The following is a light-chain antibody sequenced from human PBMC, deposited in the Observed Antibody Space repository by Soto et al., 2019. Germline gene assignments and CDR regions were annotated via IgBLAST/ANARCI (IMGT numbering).Light chain of an antibody. V-gene: IGKV3-20*01. Sequence: EIVLTQSPGTLSVSPGERATLSCRASQSVSSNFLAWYQQKPGQAPRLLIYGASSRATGIPDRFSGSGSGTDFTLTISRLEPEDFAVYYCQQYGSSPPWTFGQGTKVEIK. CDR2: GAS. CDR3: QQYGSSPPWT. CDR1: QSVSSNF. J-gene: IGKJ1*01.